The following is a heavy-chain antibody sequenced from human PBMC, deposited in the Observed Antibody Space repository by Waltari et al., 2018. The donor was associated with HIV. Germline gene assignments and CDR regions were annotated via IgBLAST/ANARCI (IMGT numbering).Heavy chain of an antibody. J-gene: IGHJ4*02. CDR2: INTNTGNP. CDR1: AYPFTSYA. Sequence: QVHLVQSGSELNKPGASVKVSCNASAYPFTSYAMHGVRQAPGQGLEWMGWINTNTGNPTYAQGFTGRFVFSLDTSVSTTYLQISSLKAEDTAVYYCARNRNGTFDYWGQGTLVTVSS. V-gene: IGHV7-4-1*02. CDR3: ARNRNGTFDY. D-gene: IGHD1-1*01.